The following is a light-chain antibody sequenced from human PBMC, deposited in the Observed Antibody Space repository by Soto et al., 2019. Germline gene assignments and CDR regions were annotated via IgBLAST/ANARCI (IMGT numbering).Light chain of an antibody. CDR3: QQYGISGT. J-gene: IGKJ1*01. CDR2: GAS. Sequence: EIVLTQSPGTLSLSPGERATLSCRASQTVSTNYLAWYQQKPGQAPRLLIYGASNRATGTPDRFSGSGSGTDFTLTISRLEPEDFAVYYCQQYGISGTFGQGTKVDIK. V-gene: IGKV3-20*01. CDR1: QTVSTNY.